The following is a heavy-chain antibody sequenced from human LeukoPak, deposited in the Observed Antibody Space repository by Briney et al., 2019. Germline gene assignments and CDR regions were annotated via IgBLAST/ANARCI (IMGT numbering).Heavy chain of an antibody. CDR1: GFTFSSYS. V-gene: IGHV3-21*01. Sequence: GGSLSLSCAASGFTFSSYSMNWVRQAPGKGLEWASSNSSSSSYIYYADSVKGRFTISRDNAKNSLYLQMNSLRAEDTAVYYCASLPPPGIAAAVDYWGQGTLVTVSS. J-gene: IGHJ4*02. D-gene: IGHD6-13*01. CDR2: NSSSSSYI. CDR3: ASLPPPGIAAAVDY.